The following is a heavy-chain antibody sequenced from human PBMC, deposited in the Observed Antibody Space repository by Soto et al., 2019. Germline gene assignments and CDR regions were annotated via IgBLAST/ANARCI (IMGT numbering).Heavy chain of an antibody. CDR1: GYSFTSHY. V-gene: IGHV1-69*13. J-gene: IGHJ6*02. CDR3: ARDLRYYYDSSGYHHYYYYYGMDV. D-gene: IGHD3-22*01. CDR2: IIPIFGTA. Sequence: ASVKVSCKAIGYSFTSHYMHWVRQAPGQGLEWMGGIIPIFGTANYAQKFQGRVTITADESTSTAYMELSSLRSEDTAVYYCARDLRYYYDSSGYHHYYYYYGMDVWGQGTTVTVSS.